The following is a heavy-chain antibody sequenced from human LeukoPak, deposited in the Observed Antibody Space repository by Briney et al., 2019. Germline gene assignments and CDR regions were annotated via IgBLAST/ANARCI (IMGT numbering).Heavy chain of an antibody. V-gene: IGHV3-66*01. CDR2: IYSDDST. Sequence: GGSLRLSCVASGFTVSSHYMSWVRQAPGKGLEWVLVIYSDDSTYSADSLKGRFTISRDISKNTLFLQMNSLRAEDTAVYYCARVYWHDNGEYFQHWGQGTLVTVSS. J-gene: IGHJ1*01. D-gene: IGHD3-16*01. CDR1: GFTVSSHY. CDR3: ARVYWHDNGEYFQH.